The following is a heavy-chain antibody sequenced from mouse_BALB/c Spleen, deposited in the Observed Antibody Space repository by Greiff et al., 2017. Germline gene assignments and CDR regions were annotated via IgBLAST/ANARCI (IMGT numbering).Heavy chain of an antibody. D-gene: IGHD2-3*01. Sequence: EVQVVESGGGLVKPGGSLKLSCAASGFTFSSYAMSWVRQTPEKRLEWVASISSGGSTYYPDSVKGRFTISRDNARNILYLQMSSLRSEDTAMYYCARGIYDGYYVPYAMDYWGQGTSVTVSS. V-gene: IGHV5-6-5*01. CDR2: ISSGGST. CDR1: GFTFSSYA. CDR3: ARGIYDGYYVPYAMDY. J-gene: IGHJ4*01.